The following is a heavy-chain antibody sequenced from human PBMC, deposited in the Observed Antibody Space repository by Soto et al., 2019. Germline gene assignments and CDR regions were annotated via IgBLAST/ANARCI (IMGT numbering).Heavy chain of an antibody. V-gene: IGHV4-31*03. CDR3: ARGGSVCSGGSCYLNWFDP. D-gene: IGHD2-15*01. Sequence: SETLSLTCTVSGGSISSGGYYWSWIRQHPGKGLEWIGYIYYSGSTYYNPSLKSRVTISVDTSKNQFSLKLSSVTAADTAVYYCARGGSVCSGGSCYLNWFDPWGQGTLVTVSS. J-gene: IGHJ5*02. CDR1: GGSISSGGYY. CDR2: IYYSGST.